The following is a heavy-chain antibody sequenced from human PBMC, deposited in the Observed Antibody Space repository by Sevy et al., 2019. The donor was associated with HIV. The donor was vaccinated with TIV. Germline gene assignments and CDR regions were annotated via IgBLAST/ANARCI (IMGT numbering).Heavy chain of an antibody. J-gene: IGHJ4*02. CDR1: GFTFRNYA. CDR2: ISGTGGSGDKT. CDR3: VRVTPDEDGTTLDS. D-gene: IGHD4-4*01. V-gene: IGHV3-23*01. Sequence: GGSLRLSCAASGFTFRNYAMNWVRQAPGKGLEWVSGISGTGGSGDKTNYADSVKGRFTISRDNSKNTVYLQMNSLRVEDSGTYYCVRVTPDEDGTTLDSWGLGTLVTVSS.